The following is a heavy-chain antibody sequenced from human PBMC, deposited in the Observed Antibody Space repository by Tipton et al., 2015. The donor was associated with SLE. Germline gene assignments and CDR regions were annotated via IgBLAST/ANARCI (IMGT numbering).Heavy chain of an antibody. D-gene: IGHD6-13*01. CDR3: AGDSRNTWYFL. V-gene: IGHV4-59*11. CDR2: TSNSGSA. Sequence: TLSLTCTVSGGSGNSITSHYWSWIRQPPGKGLEWIGYTSNSGSANYNPSLKSRVSMSMDTSKNQFSLSLSSVTAADTAVYYCAGDSRNTWYFLWGRGTLVTVSS. J-gene: IGHJ2*01. CDR1: GGSGNSITSHY.